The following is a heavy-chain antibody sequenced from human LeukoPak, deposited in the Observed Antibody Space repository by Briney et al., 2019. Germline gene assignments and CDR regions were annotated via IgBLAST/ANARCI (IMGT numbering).Heavy chain of an antibody. CDR1: GASIDAAGYS. V-gene: IGHV4-30-2*01. CDR3: ARTFQAPSYGDSDSRTKYPYSMDV. D-gene: IGHD4-17*01. CDR2: IYHGGRT. J-gene: IGHJ6*02. Sequence: SQTLSLTCAVSGASIDAAGYSWNWIRQAPGKDLEWIGNIYHGGRTSYKSSLKSRVTISVDTSKNHFSLKLTSVTAADTAVYYCARTFQAPSYGDSDSRTKYPYSMDVWGQGTMVAGSS.